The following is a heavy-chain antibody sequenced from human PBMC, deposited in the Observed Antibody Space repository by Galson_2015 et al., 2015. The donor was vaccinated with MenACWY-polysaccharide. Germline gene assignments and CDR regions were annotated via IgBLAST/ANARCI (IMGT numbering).Heavy chain of an antibody. V-gene: IGHV3-48*01. Sequence: SLRLSCAASGFAFSSYSMNWVRQAPGKGLEWVSYSSSTSSTIYYADSVKGRFTISRDNAKNSLYLQMNSLRAEDTAVYYCARENLLYGSSAIIDWWGQGSLVTVSS. D-gene: IGHD3-10*01. CDR2: SSSTSSTI. CDR1: GFAFSSYS. J-gene: IGHJ4*02. CDR3: ARENLLYGSSAIIDW.